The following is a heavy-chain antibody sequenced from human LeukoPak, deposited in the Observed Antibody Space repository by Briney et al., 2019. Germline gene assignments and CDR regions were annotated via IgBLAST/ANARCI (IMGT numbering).Heavy chain of an antibody. CDR2: ISPSGGIT. D-gene: IGHD3-16*01. V-gene: IGHV3-23*01. Sequence: GGTLRLSCAASGFTFSSHGMNWVRQAPGKGLEWVSGISPSGGITYYTDSVKGRFTISRDNSKNTVSLQMNSLRGDDTAVYYCAKDDAWGRYKDWGQGTLVTVSS. CDR3: AKDDAWGRYKD. CDR1: GFTFSSHG. J-gene: IGHJ1*01.